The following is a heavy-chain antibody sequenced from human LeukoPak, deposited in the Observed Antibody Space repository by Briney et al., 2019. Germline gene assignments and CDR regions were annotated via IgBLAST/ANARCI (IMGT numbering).Heavy chain of an antibody. J-gene: IGHJ4*02. V-gene: IGHV1-2*02. CDR1: GYRFSDYY. D-gene: IGHD2-15*01. Sequence: AASVKVSCKTSGYRFSDYYMHWVRQAPGQGLEWMGWVNSNSGGTHYAQKFEGRVTMTRDTSISTAYMELSRPKSDDTAVYYCAKGYCSGGSCYHFESWGQGTLVTVSS. CDR2: VNSNSGGT. CDR3: AKGYCSGGSCYHFES.